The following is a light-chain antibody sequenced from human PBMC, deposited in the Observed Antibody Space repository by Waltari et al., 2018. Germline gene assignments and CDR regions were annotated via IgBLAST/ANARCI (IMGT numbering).Light chain of an antibody. CDR1: QSISTY. V-gene: IGKV1-39*01. CDR3: QQSYSTPFT. CDR2: GAS. Sequence: DIQMTQSPSSLSESVGDRVTITCRASQSISTYLNWYLQKPGKAPKLLIYGASSLQSGAPSRFSGSGSGTDFTLTISSLQPEDFATYYCQQSYSTPFTFGPGTKVDIK. J-gene: IGKJ3*01.